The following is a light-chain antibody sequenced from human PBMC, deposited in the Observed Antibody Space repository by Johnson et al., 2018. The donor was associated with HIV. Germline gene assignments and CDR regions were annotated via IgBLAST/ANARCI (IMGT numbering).Light chain of an antibody. V-gene: IGLV1-51*02. CDR3: GSWDSSLSGYV. CDR2: END. J-gene: IGLJ1*01. Sequence: HSVLTQPPSGAAAPGQKVTISCSGSSSNIGNSYVCWYQQLPGTAPKLLIYENDKRPSGIPDRFSGSKSGTSATLGITGLQTGDEADYYCGSWDSSLSGYVCGTGTKVTVL. CDR1: SSNIGNSY.